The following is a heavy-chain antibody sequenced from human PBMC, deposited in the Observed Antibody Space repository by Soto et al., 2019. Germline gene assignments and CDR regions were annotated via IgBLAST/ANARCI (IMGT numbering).Heavy chain of an antibody. Sequence: QVQLQESGPGLVKPSQTLSLTCTVSGGSISSDGYYWSWIRQHPGKGLEWIGHIYYSGSTYYNPSLKSRVTITKDTYKHQFSLKLSSVTAADTAVYDCARAPYYYDGSGYYQGGDWGQGTLVTVSS. CDR3: ARAPYYYDGSGYYQGGD. D-gene: IGHD3-22*01. J-gene: IGHJ4*02. CDR1: GGSISSDGYY. CDR2: IYYSGST. V-gene: IGHV4-31*03.